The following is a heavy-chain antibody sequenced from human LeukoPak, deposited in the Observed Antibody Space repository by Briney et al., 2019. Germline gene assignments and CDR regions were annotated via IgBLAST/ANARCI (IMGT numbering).Heavy chain of an antibody. CDR3: ARDRAVAGSKSSYFDY. V-gene: IGHV4-4*07. D-gene: IGHD6-19*01. CDR2: IYTSGST. J-gene: IGHJ4*02. CDR1: GGSISSYY. Sequence: SETLSLTCTVSGGSISSYYWSWIRQPAGKGLVWIGRIYTSGSTNYNPSLKSRVTMSVDTSKNQFSLKLSSVTAADTAVYYCARDRAVAGSKSSYFDYWGQGTLVTVSS.